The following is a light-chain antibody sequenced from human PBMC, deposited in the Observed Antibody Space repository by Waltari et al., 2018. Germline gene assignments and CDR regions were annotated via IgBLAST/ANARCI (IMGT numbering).Light chain of an antibody. V-gene: IGKV4-1*01. J-gene: IGKJ1*01. Sequence: DIVMTQSPDSLAVSLGERATINCKSSQSVLYSSNNKNYLACYQQKPGQPPKLLIYWASTRESGVPDRFIGSGSGTDFTLTISSLQAEDVAVYYCQQYYSTLPAFGQGTKVEIK. CDR3: QQYYSTLPA. CDR1: QSVLYSSNNKNY. CDR2: WAS.